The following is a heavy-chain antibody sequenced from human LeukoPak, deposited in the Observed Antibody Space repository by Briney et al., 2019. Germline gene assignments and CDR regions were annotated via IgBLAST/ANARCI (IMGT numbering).Heavy chain of an antibody. CDR1: GYRFTSYW. CDR3: ARKPVVDSALEWYLDN. V-gene: IGHV5-51*01. Sequence: GESLKISCKGSGYRFTSYWMGWVRQMPGIGLEWKGIIYPGDSDTRYSPPFQGQVTISADRSISTAYLQWSSLKASDTAIYYCARKPVVDSALEWYLDNWGQGTLVTVSS. CDR2: IYPGDSDT. D-gene: IGHD5-18*01. J-gene: IGHJ4*02.